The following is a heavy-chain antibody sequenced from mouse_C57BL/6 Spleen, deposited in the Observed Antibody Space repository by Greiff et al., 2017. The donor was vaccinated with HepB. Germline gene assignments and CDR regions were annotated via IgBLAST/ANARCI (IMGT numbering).Heavy chain of an antibody. CDR3: ARGELRLYYFDY. CDR2: IDPSDSYT. J-gene: IGHJ2*01. CDR1: GYTFTSYW. Sequence: QVQLQQPGAELVKPGASVKLSGKASGYTFTSYWMQWVKQRPGQGLEWIGEIDPSDSYTNYNQKFKGKATLTVDTSSSTAYMQLSSLTSEDSAVYYCARGELRLYYFDYWGQGTTLPVSS. V-gene: IGHV1-50*01. D-gene: IGHD1-1*01.